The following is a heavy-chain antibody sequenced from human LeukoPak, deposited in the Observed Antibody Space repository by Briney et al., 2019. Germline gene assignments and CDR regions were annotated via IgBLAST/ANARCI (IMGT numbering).Heavy chain of an antibody. D-gene: IGHD4-17*01. V-gene: IGHV3-23*01. CDR2: ISGSGGST. CDR3: AKKHDYGDFYWYFDL. CDR1: GFTFSSYA. J-gene: IGHJ2*01. Sequence: GGSLRLSCAASGFTFSSYAMSWVRQAPGKGLEWVSAISGSGGSTYYADSVKGRFTISRDNSKNTLCLQMNSLRAEDTAVYYCAKKHDYGDFYWYFDLWGRGTLVTVSS.